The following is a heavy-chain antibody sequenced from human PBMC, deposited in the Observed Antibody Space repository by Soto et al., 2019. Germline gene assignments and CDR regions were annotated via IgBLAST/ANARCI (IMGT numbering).Heavy chain of an antibody. CDR2: FDPEDGET. J-gene: IGHJ6*02. CDR3: ATPYYDSSGYYPYGDYYYGMDV. Sequence: ASVKVSCKVSGYPLTELSMHWVRQAPGKGLEWMGGFDPEDGETIYAQKFQGRVTMTEDTSTDTAYMELSSMRSEDTAVYDCATPYYDSSGYYPYGDYYYGMDVWGQGTTVTVSS. CDR1: GYPLTELS. V-gene: IGHV1-24*01. D-gene: IGHD3-22*01.